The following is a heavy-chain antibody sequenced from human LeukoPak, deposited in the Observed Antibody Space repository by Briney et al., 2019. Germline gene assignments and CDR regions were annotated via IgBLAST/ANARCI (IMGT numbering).Heavy chain of an antibody. CDR1: GLIFSNYA. J-gene: IGHJ5*02. CDR2: ITGNGGSS. V-gene: IGHV3-23*01. CDR3: TKDPNGDYIGAFDP. D-gene: IGHD4-17*01. Sequence: GGSLRLSCAGPGLIFSNYAMTWVRQAPGKGLEWVSSITGNGGSSVYTDSVKGRFTTSRDNSKNTLYLQMNSLRAEDTALYYCTKDPNGDYIGAFDPWGQGTLVTVYS.